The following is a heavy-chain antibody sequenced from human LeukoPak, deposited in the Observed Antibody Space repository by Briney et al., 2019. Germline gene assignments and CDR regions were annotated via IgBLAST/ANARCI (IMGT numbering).Heavy chain of an antibody. V-gene: IGHV3-74*01. CDR2: INTDGRST. Sequence: GGSLRLSCAASGFTFSSYWMHWVRQAPGKGLVWFSRINTDGRSTNYADSVKGRFTISRDNAKNTLYLQMNSLRAEDTALYYCARVQGDYSYGREGAFDIWGQGTMVTVSS. CDR3: ARVQGDYSYGREGAFDI. CDR1: GFTFSSYW. J-gene: IGHJ3*02. D-gene: IGHD5-18*01.